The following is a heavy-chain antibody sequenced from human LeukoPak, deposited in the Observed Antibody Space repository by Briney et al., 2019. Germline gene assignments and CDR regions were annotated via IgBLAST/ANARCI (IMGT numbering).Heavy chain of an antibody. D-gene: IGHD2-2*01. Sequence: SETLSLTCTVSGGSITSSSYYWGWIRQPPGKGPEWIGSIYYTGSTNYNPSLKSRVTISLDTSKNQFSLKLSSVTAADTAVYYCARGVVVPAALDAFDIWGQGTMVTVSS. CDR3: ARGVVVPAALDAFDI. V-gene: IGHV4-39*07. CDR2: IYYTGST. CDR1: GGSITSSSYY. J-gene: IGHJ3*02.